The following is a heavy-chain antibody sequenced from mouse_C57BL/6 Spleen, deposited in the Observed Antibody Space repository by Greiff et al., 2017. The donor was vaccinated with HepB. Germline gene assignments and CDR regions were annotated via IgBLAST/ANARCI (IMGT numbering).Heavy chain of an antibody. CDR1: GYTFTSYW. V-gene: IGHV1-55*01. Sequence: QVQLQQPGAELVKPGASVKMSCKASGYTFTSYWITWVKQRPGQGLEWIGDIYPGSGSTNYNEKFKSKATLTVDTSSSTAYMQLSSLTSEDSAVYDCARWYCGSSLYYFDYWGQGTTLTVSS. D-gene: IGHD1-1*01. J-gene: IGHJ2*01. CDR2: IYPGSGST. CDR3: ARWYCGSSLYYFDY.